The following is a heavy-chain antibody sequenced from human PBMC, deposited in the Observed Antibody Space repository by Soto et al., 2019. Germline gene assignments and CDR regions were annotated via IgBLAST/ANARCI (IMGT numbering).Heavy chain of an antibody. D-gene: IGHD3-16*01. CDR3: ASYMGAFYFDS. Sequence: XGTLSLTCSVSGRSISSNDWSWIRQSPDKGLEWLGYVCYGGTDYNPSLEGRVSMSVETPKSQFSLKLTSVTAADTAVYYCASYMGAFYFDSWGQGIQVTVSS. CDR1: GRSISSND. CDR2: VCYGGT. J-gene: IGHJ4*02. V-gene: IGHV4-59*01.